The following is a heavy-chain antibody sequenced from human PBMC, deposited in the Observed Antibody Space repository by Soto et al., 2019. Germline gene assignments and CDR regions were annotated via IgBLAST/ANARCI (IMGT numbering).Heavy chain of an antibody. D-gene: IGHD1-1*01. V-gene: IGHV6-1*01. CDR3: ARDLDVDAFDI. Sequence: SQNLSLTSCISRDSVSTHSAALNLIRQSPSRGLEWLGRTYYRSKWYNDYAVSVKSRITINPDTSKNQFSLQLNSVAPEDTAVYYCARDLDVDAFDIWGQGTMVTVSS. CDR1: RDSVSTHSAA. CDR2: TYYRSKWYN. J-gene: IGHJ3*02.